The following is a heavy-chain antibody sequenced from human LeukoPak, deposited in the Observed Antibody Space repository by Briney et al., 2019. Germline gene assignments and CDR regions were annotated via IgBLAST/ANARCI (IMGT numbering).Heavy chain of an antibody. J-gene: IGHJ4*02. Sequence: SVKVSCKASGGTFSSYAISWVRQAPGQGLEWMGRIIPIFGTANYAQKFQGRVTITTDESTSTAYMELSSLRSEDTAVYYCALTLNYDFWSGYDYWGQGTLVTASS. CDR3: ALTLNYDFWSGYDY. CDR1: GGTFSSYA. CDR2: IIPIFGTA. V-gene: IGHV1-69*05. D-gene: IGHD3-3*01.